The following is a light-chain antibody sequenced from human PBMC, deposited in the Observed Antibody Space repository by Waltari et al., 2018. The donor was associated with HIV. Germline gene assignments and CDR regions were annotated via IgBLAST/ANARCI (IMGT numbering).Light chain of an antibody. J-gene: IGKJ1*01. CDR1: QGISNY. CDR2: AAS. Sequence: DIQMTQSLSSLSASVGDRVTITCRASQGISNYLAWYQQKPGKVPKLLIHAASTLQSGVPSRFSGSGSGTDFTLTISSLQPEDVAIYYCQKYNSAPWTFGQGTKVEIK. CDR3: QKYNSAPWT. V-gene: IGKV1-27*01.